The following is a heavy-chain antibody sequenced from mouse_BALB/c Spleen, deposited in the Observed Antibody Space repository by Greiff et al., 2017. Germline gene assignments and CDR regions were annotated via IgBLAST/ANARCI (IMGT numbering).Heavy chain of an antibody. V-gene: IGHV2-3*01. Sequence: VMLVESGPGLVAPSQSLSITCTVSGFSLTSYGVSWVRQPPGKGLEWLGVIWGDGSTNYHSALISRLSISKDNSKSQVFLKLNSLQTDDTATYYCAKRGGNYVGQWNVGAMDYWGQGTSVTVSS. D-gene: IGHD2-1*01. J-gene: IGHJ4*01. CDR1: GFSLTSYG. CDR2: IWGDGST. CDR3: AKRGGNYVGQWNVGAMDY.